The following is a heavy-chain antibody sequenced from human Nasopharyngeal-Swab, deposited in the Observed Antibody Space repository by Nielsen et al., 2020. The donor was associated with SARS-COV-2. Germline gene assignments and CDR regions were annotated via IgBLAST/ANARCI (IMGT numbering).Heavy chain of an antibody. D-gene: IGHD3-16*02. CDR1: GYAFSDYT. Sequence: ASVKVSCKSSGYAFSDYTMQWVRQAPGQGLEWLGWINPDNGDTKYSQKFQGRVAITGDTSASTAYLELSGLTSEDTAVYYCARDIMITFGGVITDLLAYWGQGTLVSVSS. V-gene: IGHV1-3*01. CDR2: INPDNGDT. J-gene: IGHJ4*02. CDR3: ARDIMITFGGVITDLLAY.